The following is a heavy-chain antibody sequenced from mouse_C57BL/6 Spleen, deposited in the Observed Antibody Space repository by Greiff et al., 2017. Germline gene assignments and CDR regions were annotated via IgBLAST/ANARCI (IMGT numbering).Heavy chain of an antibody. CDR1: GFTFSDYG. V-gene: IGHV5-17*01. Sequence: EVKLVESGGGLVKPGGSLKLSCAASGFTFSDYGMHWVRLAPEQGLEWVAYISSGSSTIYYADTVKGRFTISRDNAKNTLFLQMTSLRSEDTVMYYCARRVYGKEYAMDYWGQGTSVTVSS. D-gene: IGHD2-1*01. CDR2: ISSGSSTI. CDR3: ARRVYGKEYAMDY. J-gene: IGHJ4*01.